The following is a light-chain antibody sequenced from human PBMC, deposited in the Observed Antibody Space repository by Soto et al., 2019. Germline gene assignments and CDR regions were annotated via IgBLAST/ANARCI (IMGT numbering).Light chain of an antibody. CDR3: QQTYSTPWT. CDR1: QSITTY. Sequence: IQMTQSPSSLSASVGNGVTITCRASQSITTYLNWYQQKPGKAPKLLIYAASSLKSGVPSRFSGSGSGTDFTLTISSLQPEDFATYHCQQTYSTPWTFGQGTKVEIK. CDR2: AAS. V-gene: IGKV1-39*01. J-gene: IGKJ1*01.